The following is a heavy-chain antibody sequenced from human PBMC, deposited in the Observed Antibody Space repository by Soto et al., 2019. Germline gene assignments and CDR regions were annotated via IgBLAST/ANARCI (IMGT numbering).Heavy chain of an antibody. D-gene: IGHD3-3*01. CDR2: ISGSGGST. J-gene: IGHJ4*02. CDR3: AKDSRFLEYLSAIDY. V-gene: IGHV3-23*01. Sequence: ESGGGLVQPGGSLRLSCAASGFTFSSYAMSWVRQAPGKGLEWVSAISGSGGSTSYADSVKGRFTISRDNSKNTLYLQMDSLRAEDTAVYYCAKDSRFLEYLSAIDYWGQGTLVTVSS. CDR1: GFTFSSYA.